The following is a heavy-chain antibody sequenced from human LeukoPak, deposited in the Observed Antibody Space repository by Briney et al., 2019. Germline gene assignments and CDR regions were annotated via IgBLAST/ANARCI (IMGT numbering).Heavy chain of an antibody. V-gene: IGHV4-59*01. Sequence: SETLSLTCTVSGGPISSYYWSWIRQPPGKGLEWIGYIYYSGSTNYNPSLKSRVTISVDTSKNQFSLKLSSVTAADTAVYYCARDSAAGTDYWGQGTLVTVSS. CDR1: GGPISSYY. D-gene: IGHD6-13*01. CDR2: IYYSGST. J-gene: IGHJ4*02. CDR3: ARDSAAGTDY.